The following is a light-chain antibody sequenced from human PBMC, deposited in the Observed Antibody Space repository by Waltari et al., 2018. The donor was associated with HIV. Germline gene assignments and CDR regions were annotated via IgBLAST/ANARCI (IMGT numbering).Light chain of an antibody. V-gene: IGLV1-40*01. Sequence: SVLTQPPSVSGAPGQRVTISCTGSSSNTGARFHVPWYQQLPGTAPKLLIYGNNNRPSGVPDRFSGSKSGTSASLAITGLQAEDEADYYCCSYAGTYTFVVFGGGTKLTVL. CDR1: SSNTGARFH. CDR3: CSYAGTYTFVV. J-gene: IGLJ2*01. CDR2: GNN.